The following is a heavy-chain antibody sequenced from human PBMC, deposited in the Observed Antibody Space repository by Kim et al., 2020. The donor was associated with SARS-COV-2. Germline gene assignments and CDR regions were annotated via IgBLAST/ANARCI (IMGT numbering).Heavy chain of an antibody. CDR1: GFTFSSYS. J-gene: IGHJ6*02. V-gene: IGHV3-21*01. CDR2: ISSSSSYI. D-gene: IGHD6-13*01. Sequence: GGSLRLSCAASGFTFSSYSMNWVRQAPGKGLEWVSSISSSSSYIYYADSVKGRFTISRDNAKNSLYLQMNSLRAEDTAVYYCARDGPGIAAAGTISYGMDVWGQGTTVTVSS. CDR3: ARDGPGIAAAGTISYGMDV.